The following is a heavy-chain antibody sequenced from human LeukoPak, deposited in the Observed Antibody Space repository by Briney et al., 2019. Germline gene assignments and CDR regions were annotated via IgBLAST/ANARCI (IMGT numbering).Heavy chain of an antibody. CDR3: ARVYISGGMWFDP. D-gene: IGHD3-22*01. J-gene: IGHJ5*02. CDR2: IYYTGST. V-gene: IGHV4-61*01. CDR1: GGSVSSGNYY. Sequence: PSETLSPTCTVSGGSVSSGNYYWSWIRQPPGKGLEWIGYIYYTGSTNYNPSLKSRVTVSVHTSQNQFSLKLSSVSAADTAVYYCARVYISGGMWFDPWGQGTLVTVSS.